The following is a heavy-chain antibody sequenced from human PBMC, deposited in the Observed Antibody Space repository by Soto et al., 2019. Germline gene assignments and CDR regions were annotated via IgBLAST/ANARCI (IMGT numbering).Heavy chain of an antibody. Sequence: QVQLVESGGGVVQPGRSLRLSCATSGFTFSSYAMHWVRQAPGKGLEWVAVISYDGSNKYYADSVKGRFTISRDNSKNTLYLQMNSLRAEDTAVYSWARDWGNAVAGSNWFDPWGQGTLVTVSS. V-gene: IGHV3-30-3*01. J-gene: IGHJ5*02. CDR1: GFTFSSYA. D-gene: IGHD6-19*01. CDR2: ISYDGSNK. CDR3: ARDWGNAVAGSNWFDP.